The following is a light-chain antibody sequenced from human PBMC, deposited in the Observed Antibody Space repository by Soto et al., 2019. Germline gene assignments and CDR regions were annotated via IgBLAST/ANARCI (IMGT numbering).Light chain of an antibody. CDR3: QKDNSALLT. V-gene: IGKV1-27*01. CDR1: QGIRND. CDR2: AAS. J-gene: IGKJ3*01. Sequence: DIQMTQSPSSLSASVGDRVTITCRASQGIRNDLAWYQQKPGKAPNLLIYAASTLQSGVPSRFSGSGSGTDFTLTINSLQPEDVATYYCQKDNSALLTFGPGTKVDIK.